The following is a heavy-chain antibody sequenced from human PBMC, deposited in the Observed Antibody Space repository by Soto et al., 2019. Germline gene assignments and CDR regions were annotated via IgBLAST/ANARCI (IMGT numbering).Heavy chain of an antibody. CDR3: ARNVYSSSRGRRAWLAY. CDR2: MNPNSGNT. D-gene: IGHD6-13*01. CDR1: GYTFTSYD. Sequence: GASVKVSCKASGYTFTSYDINWVRQATGQGLEWMGWMNPNSGNTGYAQKFQGRVTMTRNTSISTAYMELSSLRSEDTAVYYCARNVYSSSRGRRAWLAYWGKGILVTVCS. V-gene: IGHV1-8*01. J-gene: IGHJ4*02.